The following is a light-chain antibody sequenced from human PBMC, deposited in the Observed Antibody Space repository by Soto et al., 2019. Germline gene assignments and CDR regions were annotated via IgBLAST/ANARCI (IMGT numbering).Light chain of an antibody. CDR1: QSIGVY. Sequence: DIQMTQSPSSLSVSIGDRVTITCRSSQSIGVYLNWYQKKPGTPPKLLIYAASNLQSGVPSRFIGRGSGTDFTLTISSLQPEDFASYYCQQTSRIPYTFGQGTKLEI. V-gene: IGKV1-39*01. CDR2: AAS. J-gene: IGKJ2*01. CDR3: QQTSRIPYT.